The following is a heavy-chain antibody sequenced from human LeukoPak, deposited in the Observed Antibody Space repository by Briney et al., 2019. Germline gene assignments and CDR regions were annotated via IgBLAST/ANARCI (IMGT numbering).Heavy chain of an antibody. CDR1: GDSIGSGVYY. V-gene: IGHV4-31*03. CDR2: IYHSGSA. CDR3: ARDGGGGSGSYARYLDS. D-gene: IGHD3-10*01. J-gene: IGHJ4*02. Sequence: NPSETLSLTCTVSGDSIGSGVYYWSWIRQHPGKGLEWIGYIYHSGSAYYNPSLKSRVTISVDTSKNQFSLKLSSVTAADTAVYYCARDGGGGSGSYARYLDSWGQGTLVAVSS.